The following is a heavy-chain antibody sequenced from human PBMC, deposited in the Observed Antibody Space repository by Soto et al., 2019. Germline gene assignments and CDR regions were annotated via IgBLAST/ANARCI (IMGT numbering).Heavy chain of an antibody. CDR3: ASIYDSSGYYYGNNWFDP. D-gene: IGHD3-22*01. Sequence: PSETLSLTCAVSGGSISSGGYSWSWIRQPPGKGLEWIGYMYHSGSTYYNPSLKCRVTISIDRSKNQFSLELSSVTAADTAVYYCASIYDSSGYYYGNNWFDPWGQGTLVTVSS. V-gene: IGHV4-30-2*01. CDR1: GGSISSGGYS. J-gene: IGHJ5*02. CDR2: MYHSGST.